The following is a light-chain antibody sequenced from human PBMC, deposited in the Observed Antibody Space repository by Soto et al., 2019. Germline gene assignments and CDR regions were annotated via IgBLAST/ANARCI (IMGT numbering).Light chain of an antibody. Sequence: QSVLTQPASVSGSPGQSITISCTGTSSDVGNYNFVSWYQQHPGKAPKLMIFEVSNRPSGVSNRFSGSKAGHTASLTISGLQAEDEADYYCSSYTSSSTLVFGTGTKVTVL. V-gene: IGLV2-14*01. CDR1: SSDVGNYNF. CDR2: EVS. CDR3: SSYTSSSTLV. J-gene: IGLJ1*01.